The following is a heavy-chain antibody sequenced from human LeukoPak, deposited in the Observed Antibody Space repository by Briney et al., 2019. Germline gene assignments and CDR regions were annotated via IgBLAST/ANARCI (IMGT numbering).Heavy chain of an antibody. Sequence: SQTLSLTCTVSSGSISSYYWSWIRQPPGNGLEWIGYIYYSGSTYYNPSLKSRVTISVDTSKNQFSLKLSSVTAADTAVYYCATDPITIFGVAGVGYWGQGTLVTVSS. J-gene: IGHJ4*02. D-gene: IGHD3-3*01. CDR2: IYYSGST. CDR3: ATDPITIFGVAGVGY. CDR1: SGSISSYY. V-gene: IGHV4-59*08.